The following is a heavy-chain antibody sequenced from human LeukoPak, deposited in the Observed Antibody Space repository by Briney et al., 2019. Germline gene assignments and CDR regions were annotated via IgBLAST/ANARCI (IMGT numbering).Heavy chain of an antibody. J-gene: IGHJ3*02. CDR1: GFTFSRSW. V-gene: IGHV3-7*02. D-gene: IGHD3-22*01. Sequence: GGSLRLSCAASGFTFSRSWMSWVRQAPGKGLEWVANIKQDGSEKNYVDSVKGRFTISRDNAKNSLYLQLNSLRAEDTAVYYCASQDSNTALDIWGQGTMVTVSS. CDR3: ASQDSNTALDI. CDR2: IKQDGSEK.